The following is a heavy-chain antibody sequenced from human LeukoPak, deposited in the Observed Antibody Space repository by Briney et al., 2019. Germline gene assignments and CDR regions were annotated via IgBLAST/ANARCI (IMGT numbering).Heavy chain of an antibody. CDR3: ARGSFQVVVGPDC. J-gene: IGHJ4*02. CDR1: GGSISGYY. V-gene: IGHV4-59*01. CDR2: IYYSGST. D-gene: IGHD3-22*01. Sequence: SETLSLTCTVSGGSISGYYWGWIRQPPGKGLQWIGNIYYSGSTNYNPSLKSRVTISVDTSKNQFSLKVSSVTAADTAVYYCARGSFQVVVGPDCWGQGTLVTVSS.